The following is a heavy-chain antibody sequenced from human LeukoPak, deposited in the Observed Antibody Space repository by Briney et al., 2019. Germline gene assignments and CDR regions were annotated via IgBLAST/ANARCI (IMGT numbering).Heavy chain of an antibody. J-gene: IGHJ4*02. CDR1: GYTFTSYG. CDR3: ASLGGDCYSCMSD. Sequence: GASVKVSCKASGYTFTSYGISWVRQAPGQGLEWMGWISAYNGNTNHAQKLQGRVTMTTDTSTSTAHMELRSLRSDDTAVYYCASLGGDCYSCMSDWGQGTLVTVSS. D-gene: IGHD2-21*02. V-gene: IGHV1-18*01. CDR2: ISAYNGNT.